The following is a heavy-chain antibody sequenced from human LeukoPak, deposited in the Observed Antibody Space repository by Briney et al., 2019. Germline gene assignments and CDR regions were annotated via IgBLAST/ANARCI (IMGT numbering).Heavy chain of an antibody. CDR3: ARDLSNITMVRGAYGDDY. CDR1: GFTFSSYG. D-gene: IGHD3-10*01. V-gene: IGHV3-33*01. CDR2: IWYDGSNK. J-gene: IGHJ4*02. Sequence: GGSLRLSCAASGFTFSSYGMHWVRQAPGKGLEWVAVIWYDGSNKYYADSVKGRFTISRDNSKNTLYLQMNSLRAEDTAVYYCARDLSNITMVRGAYGDDYWGQGTLVTVSS.